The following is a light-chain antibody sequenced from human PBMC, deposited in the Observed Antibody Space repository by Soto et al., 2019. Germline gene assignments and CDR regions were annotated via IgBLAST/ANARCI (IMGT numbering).Light chain of an antibody. CDR2: GAS. CDR3: QQYGSLYT. CDR1: QSVSSSY. J-gene: IGKJ2*01. Sequence: TQSPSSLSASVGDRATLSCRASQSVSSSYLAWYQQKPGQAPRLLIYGASSRATGIPDRFSGSGSGTDFILTISRLEPEDFAVYYCQQYGSLYTFGQGTKLEIK. V-gene: IGKV3-20*01.